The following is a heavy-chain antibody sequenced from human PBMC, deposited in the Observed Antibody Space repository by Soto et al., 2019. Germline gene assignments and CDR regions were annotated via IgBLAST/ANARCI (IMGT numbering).Heavy chain of an antibody. J-gene: IGHJ6*02. V-gene: IGHV4-39*01. CDR1: GGSISSSSYY. Sequence: SETLSLTCTVSGGSISSSSYYWGWIRQPPGKGLEWIGSIYYSGSTYYNPSLKSRVTISVDTSKNQFSLKLSSVTAADTAVYYCARRARSPDYYYYYGMDVWGQGTTVTVSS. CDR2: IYYSGST. CDR3: ARRARSPDYYYYYGMDV.